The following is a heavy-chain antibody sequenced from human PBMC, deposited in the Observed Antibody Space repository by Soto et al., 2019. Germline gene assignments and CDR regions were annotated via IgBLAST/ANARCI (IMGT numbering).Heavy chain of an antibody. CDR1: GFTFSSYE. CDR3: ARGNSPVQVY. D-gene: IGHD2-21*01. Sequence: PGGSLRLSCAASGFTFSSYEMNWVRQAPGKGLEWVSYITTSGTTKYYADSVKGRFTISRDNAKNSLYLQMNSLRAEDTAVYYCARGNSPVQVYWGQGTLVTVYS. CDR2: ITTSGTTK. V-gene: IGHV3-48*03. J-gene: IGHJ4*02.